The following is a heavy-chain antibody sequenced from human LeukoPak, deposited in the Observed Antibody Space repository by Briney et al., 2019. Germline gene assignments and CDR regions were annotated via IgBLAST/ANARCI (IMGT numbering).Heavy chain of an antibody. CDR3: AREYSSSSGRRAFDF. CDR1: GGSISSYY. J-gene: IGHJ3*01. V-gene: IGHV4-59*08. Sequence: PSETLSVTCTVSGGSISSYYWNWIRQPPGKGLEWIGYIYYSGSTNYNPSLKSRVTTLVDTSKNQFSLRLSSVTAADTAVYYCAREYSSSSGRRAFDFWGQGTMVTVSS. CDR2: IYYSGST. D-gene: IGHD6-6*01.